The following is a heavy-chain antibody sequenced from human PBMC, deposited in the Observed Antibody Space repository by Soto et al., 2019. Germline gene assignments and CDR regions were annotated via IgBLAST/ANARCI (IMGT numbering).Heavy chain of an antibody. J-gene: IGHJ5*02. CDR3: ARVTLKAGNWFDP. CDR1: GYTFTDYF. V-gene: IGHV1-2*02. CDR2: INPKSRGT. Sequence: QVQLVQSGAEVKKPGASVKVSCKASGYTFTDYFIHWVRQAPGQGFEWMGWINPKSRGTNYAQRFQGRVTMTRDTSNSTAYMERRGLRSDDTAVYYCARVTLKAGNWFDPWGQGTLVTVSS.